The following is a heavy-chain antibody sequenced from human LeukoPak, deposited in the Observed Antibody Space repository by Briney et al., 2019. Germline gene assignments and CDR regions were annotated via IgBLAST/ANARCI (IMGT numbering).Heavy chain of an antibody. J-gene: IGHJ4*02. CDR3: ATESPSCGGDCFGY. Sequence: PGESLRLSCAASGFTVSSNYMSWVRQAPGKGLEWVSVIYSGGTTYYADSMKGRFTISRDNSKSTLYLQMNSLRAADTAVYYCATESPSCGGDCFGYWGQGTLVTVSS. V-gene: IGHV3-53*01. CDR2: IYSGGTT. D-gene: IGHD2-21*01. CDR1: GFTVSSNY.